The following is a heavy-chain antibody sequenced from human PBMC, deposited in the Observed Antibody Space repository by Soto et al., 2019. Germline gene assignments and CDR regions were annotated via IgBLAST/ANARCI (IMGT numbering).Heavy chain of an antibody. Sequence: QLQLQESGPGLVKSSETLSLTCTVSGGSISSRSYHWGWIRQPPGKGLEWIGSFYYSGTTYYNPSLKSRVTMSVDTSKNQFSLKLNSVTATDTAVYYCVSRAGATPPRFWGQGTLVIVSS. D-gene: IGHD1-26*01. CDR1: GGSISSRSYH. V-gene: IGHV4-39*01. CDR3: VSRAGATPPRF. CDR2: FYYSGTT. J-gene: IGHJ4*02.